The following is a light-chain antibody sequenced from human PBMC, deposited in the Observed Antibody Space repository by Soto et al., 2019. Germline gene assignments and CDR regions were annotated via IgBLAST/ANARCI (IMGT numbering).Light chain of an antibody. Sequence: QSLLTQPPPASGSPGQSVTLSCAGTSSDVGGYDYVSWYQQHPGKAPTLMIYEVSKRPSGVPDRFSGSKSGNTASLTVSGLQAEDEADYYCSSYAGSNNVFGTGTKVTVL. CDR1: SSDVGGYDY. V-gene: IGLV2-8*01. CDR2: EVS. CDR3: SSYAGSNNV. J-gene: IGLJ1*01.